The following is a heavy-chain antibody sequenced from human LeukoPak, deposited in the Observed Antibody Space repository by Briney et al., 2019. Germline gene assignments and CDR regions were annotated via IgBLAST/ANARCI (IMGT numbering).Heavy chain of an antibody. CDR1: GGSMSSGTYY. J-gene: IGHJ3*02. CDR3: ARLKMDTLAARVNAFDI. Sequence: SQTLSLTCTVSGGSMSSGTYYWGWIRQPPGEGLEWIASIRYLGSTFYNPSLQSRVTISVDTPKNQFSLKLSSVTAADTAVYYCARLKMDTLAARVNAFDIWGQGTMVTVSS. CDR2: IRYLGST. D-gene: IGHD6-25*01. V-gene: IGHV4-39*01.